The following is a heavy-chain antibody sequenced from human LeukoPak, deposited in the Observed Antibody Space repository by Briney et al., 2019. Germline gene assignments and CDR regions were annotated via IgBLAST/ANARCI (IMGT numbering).Heavy chain of an antibody. Sequence: SVKVSYKASGYTFTGYYMHWVRQAPGQGLEWMGGIIPIFGTANYAQKFQGRVTITADESTSTAYMELSSLRSEDTAVYYCARDGYYGSGPLWGSAFDIWGQGTMVTVSS. CDR1: GYTFTGYY. D-gene: IGHD3-10*01. V-gene: IGHV1-69*13. CDR2: IIPIFGTA. J-gene: IGHJ3*02. CDR3: ARDGYYGSGPLWGSAFDI.